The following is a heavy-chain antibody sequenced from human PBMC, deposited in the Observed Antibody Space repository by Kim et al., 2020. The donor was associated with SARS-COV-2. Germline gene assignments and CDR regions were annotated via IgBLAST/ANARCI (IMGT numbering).Heavy chain of an antibody. D-gene: IGHD2-15*01. Sequence: GGSLRLSCAASGFTFSSYAMSWVRQAPGKGLEWVSAISGSGGSTYYADSVKGRFTISRDNSKNTLYLQMNSLRAEDTAVYYCAKAWDCSGGSCYSPFDYWGQGTLVTVSS. CDR2: ISGSGGST. J-gene: IGHJ4*02. CDR3: AKAWDCSGGSCYSPFDY. CDR1: GFTFSSYA. V-gene: IGHV3-23*01.